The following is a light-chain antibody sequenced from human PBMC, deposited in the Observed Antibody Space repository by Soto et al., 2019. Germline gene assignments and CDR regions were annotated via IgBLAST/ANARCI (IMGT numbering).Light chain of an antibody. CDR3: QQYNNWPPTWT. CDR2: GAS. CDR1: QSVSSK. V-gene: IGKV3-15*01. Sequence: EIVMTQSPATLSVSPGERATLSCRASQSVSSKLAWYQQKTGQAPRLLIYGASTRATGIPARFSGSGSGTEFTLTISRLQSEDFAVYFCQQYNNWPPTWTFGQGTTVDIK. J-gene: IGKJ1*01.